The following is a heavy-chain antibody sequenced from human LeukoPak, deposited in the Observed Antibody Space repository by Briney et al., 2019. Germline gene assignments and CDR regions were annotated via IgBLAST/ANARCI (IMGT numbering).Heavy chain of an antibody. J-gene: IGHJ6*02. CDR2: SNYDESDT. Sequence: PGGSLRLSCAASGFTFSAFWMHWVRRAPGKGLVWVSRSNYDESDTSYADYVKGRFTISRDNAKNTLYLQMNSLRAEDTAVYYCVKSYSFYSYYGMDVWGQGTTVTVSS. D-gene: IGHD2/OR15-2a*01. CDR3: VKSYSFYSYYGMDV. V-gene: IGHV3-74*01. CDR1: GFTFSAFW.